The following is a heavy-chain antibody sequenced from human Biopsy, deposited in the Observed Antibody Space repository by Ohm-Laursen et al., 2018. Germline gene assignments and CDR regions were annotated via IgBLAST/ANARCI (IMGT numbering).Heavy chain of an antibody. CDR1: GDTFSGYY. Sequence: GTLSLTCAVYGDTFSGYYWSWIRQPPGKGLEWIGIIYQTGNTYYNPSLKSRLTISGDASKNEFFLNLTSVTAADTAIYYCVRVRGITPPGAFDFWGQGTKVAVSS. J-gene: IGHJ3*01. CDR2: IYQTGNT. V-gene: IGHV4-34*01. D-gene: IGHD6-13*01. CDR3: VRVRGITPPGAFDF.